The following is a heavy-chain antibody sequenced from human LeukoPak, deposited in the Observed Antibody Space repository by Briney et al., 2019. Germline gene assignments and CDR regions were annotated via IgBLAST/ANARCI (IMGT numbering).Heavy chain of an antibody. Sequence: KPGGSLRLSCAASGFTFSDYYMSWIRQAPGKGLEWVSYISSSGSTIYYADSVKGRFTISRDNSKNTLYLQMNSLRAEDTAVYYCANPIPAAPPVGYWGQGTLVTVSS. D-gene: IGHD2-2*01. CDR3: ANPIPAAPPVGY. J-gene: IGHJ4*02. CDR2: ISSSGSTI. CDR1: GFTFSDYY. V-gene: IGHV3-11*01.